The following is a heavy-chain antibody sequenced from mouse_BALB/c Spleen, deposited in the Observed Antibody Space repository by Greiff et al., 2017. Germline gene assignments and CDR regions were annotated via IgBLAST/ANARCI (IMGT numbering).Heavy chain of an antibody. CDR2: ISYSGST. J-gene: IGHJ1*01. Sequence: ESGPGLVKPSQSLSLTCTVTGYSITSDYAWNWIRQFPGNKLEWMGYISYSGSTSYNPSLKSRISITRDTSKNQFFLQLNSVTTEDTATYYCARFPYEGNYGYFDVWGAGTTVTVSS. V-gene: IGHV3-2*02. CDR3: ARFPYEGNYGYFDV. CDR1: GYSITSDYA. D-gene: IGHD2-3*01.